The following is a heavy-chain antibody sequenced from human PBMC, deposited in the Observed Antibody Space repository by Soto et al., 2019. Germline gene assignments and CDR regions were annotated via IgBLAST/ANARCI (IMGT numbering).Heavy chain of an antibody. CDR2: IFHTGGT. J-gene: IGHJ4*02. CDR1: SDSIDGENW. CDR3: ARVFSSGSGWMYYFDF. D-gene: IGHD6-25*01. V-gene: IGHV4-4*02. Sequence: QVQLQESGPGLVKPSETLSLTCTVSSDSIDGENWWSWVRQPPGMGLAWIGEIFHTGGTNYNPSLKGRVTMEVDKSKNQFSLELISATASDTAVYYCARVFSSGSGWMYYFDFWGQGTLVSVSS.